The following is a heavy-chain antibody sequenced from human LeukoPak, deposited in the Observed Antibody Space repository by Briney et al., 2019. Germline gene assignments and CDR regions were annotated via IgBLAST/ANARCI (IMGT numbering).Heavy chain of an antibody. CDR3: ARDQEDTAIEHVTPHAFDI. Sequence: ASVKVSCKASGYTFTSYYIHWVRQAPGQGLEWMGGIIPIFGTANYAQKFQGRVTITADESTSTAYMELSSLRSEDTAVYYCARDQEDTAIEHVTPHAFDIWGQGTMVTVSS. D-gene: IGHD5-18*01. CDR2: IIPIFGTA. J-gene: IGHJ3*02. CDR1: GYTFTSYY. V-gene: IGHV1-69*13.